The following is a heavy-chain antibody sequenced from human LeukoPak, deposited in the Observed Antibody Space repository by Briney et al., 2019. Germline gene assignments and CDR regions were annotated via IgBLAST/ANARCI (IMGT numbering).Heavy chain of an antibody. Sequence: SETLSLTCTVSGGSISSYYWSWIRQPPGKGLEWIGYIYYSGSTNYNPSLKSRVTISVDTSKNQFSLKLSSVTAADTAVYYWARRGSGSYPYYFDYWGQGTLVTVSS. D-gene: IGHD1-26*01. CDR2: IYYSGST. CDR3: ARRGSGSYPYYFDY. V-gene: IGHV4-59*01. J-gene: IGHJ4*02. CDR1: GGSISSYY.